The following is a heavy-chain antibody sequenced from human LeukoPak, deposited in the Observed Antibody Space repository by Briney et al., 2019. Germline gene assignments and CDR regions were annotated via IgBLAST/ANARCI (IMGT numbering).Heavy chain of an antibody. D-gene: IGHD6-13*01. CDR1: GFTFSDYY. CDR3: ARGKPEYSSSWYYFDY. V-gene: IGHV3-11*06. J-gene: IGHJ4*02. Sequence: GSLRLSCAASGFTFSDYYMSWVRQAPGKGLEWVSYNIYSGSYTNYADSVKGRFTISRDNAKNSLYLQMNSLRAEDTAVYYCARGKPEYSSSWYYFDYWGQGTLVTVSS. CDR2: NIYSGSYT.